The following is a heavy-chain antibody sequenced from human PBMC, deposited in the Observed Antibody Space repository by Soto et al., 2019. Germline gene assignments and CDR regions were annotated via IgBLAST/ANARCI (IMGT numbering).Heavy chain of an antibody. V-gene: IGHV1-18*04. Sequence: QVQLVQSGAEVKKPGASVKVSCKASGYTFTIYGISWVRQAPGQGLEWMGWIRGYNGNTDYAQNLQDSVTLTTDASTSSVYMELRSLRSDDTAVYYCARVDYYDSSGYYGYWGQGTLITVSS. J-gene: IGHJ4*02. D-gene: IGHD3-22*01. CDR2: IRGYNGNT. CDR1: GYTFTIYG. CDR3: ARVDYYDSSGYYGY.